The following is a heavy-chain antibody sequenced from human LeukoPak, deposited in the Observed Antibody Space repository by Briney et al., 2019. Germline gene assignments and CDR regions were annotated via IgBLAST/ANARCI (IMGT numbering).Heavy chain of an antibody. J-gene: IGHJ5*02. V-gene: IGHV4-61*08. CDR3: ARARLWFDP. CDR1: GGSISSGGYS. CDR2: IYYSGST. Sequence: PSETLSLTCTVSGGSISSGGYSWSWIRQPPGKGLEWIGYIYYSGSTNSNPSLKSRVTISVDTSKNQFSLKLSSVTAADTAVYYCARARLWFDPWGQGTLVTVSS.